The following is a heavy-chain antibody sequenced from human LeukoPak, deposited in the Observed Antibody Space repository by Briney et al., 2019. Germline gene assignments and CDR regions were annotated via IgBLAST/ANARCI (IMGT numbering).Heavy chain of an antibody. CDR3: ARDSDTETGWYYYGMDV. CDR2: IIPILGIT. D-gene: IGHD2-8*02. J-gene: IGHJ6*02. Sequence: GASVKVSCKASGGTFSSYAISWVRQAPGQGLEWMGRIIPILGITNYAQKFQGRVTVTADKSTSTAYMELSSLRSEDTAVYYCARDSDTETGWYYYGMDVWGQGTTVTVSS. CDR1: GGTFSSYA. V-gene: IGHV1-69*04.